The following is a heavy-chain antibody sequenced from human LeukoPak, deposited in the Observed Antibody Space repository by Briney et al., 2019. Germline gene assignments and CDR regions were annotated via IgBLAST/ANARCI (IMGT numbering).Heavy chain of an antibody. D-gene: IGHD5-18*01. J-gene: IGHJ4*02. CDR1: GYTFTDYY. CDR2: VDPEDGET. V-gene: IGHV1-69-2*01. CDR3: ATALVPDVDTAMVPRFSDY. Sequence: ASVKVSCKVSGYTFTDYYMHWVRQAPGKGLEWMGLVDPEDGETIYAEKFQGRVTITADTSTDTAYMELSSLRSEDTAVYYCATALVPDVDTAMVPRFSDYWGQGTLVTVSS.